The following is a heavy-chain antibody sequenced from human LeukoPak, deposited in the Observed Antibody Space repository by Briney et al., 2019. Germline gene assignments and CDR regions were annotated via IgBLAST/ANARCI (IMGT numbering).Heavy chain of an antibody. J-gene: IGHJ3*02. CDR3: ARGSLGSTKAFDI. V-gene: IGHV1-69*05. CDR1: GGTFSSYA. CDR2: IIPIFGTA. D-gene: IGHD2-2*01. Sequence: SVKVSCKASGGTFSSYAISWVRQAPGQGLEWMGGIIPIFGTANYAQKFQGKVTITTDESMSTAYMELSSLRSEDTAVYYCARGSLGSTKAFDIWGQGTMVTVSS.